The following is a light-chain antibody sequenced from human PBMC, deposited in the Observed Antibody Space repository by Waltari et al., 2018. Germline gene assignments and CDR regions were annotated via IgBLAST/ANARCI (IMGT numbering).Light chain of an antibody. J-gene: IGKJ1*01. Sequence: DIVMTQSPDSLAVSLGERATINCKSSDNLLYSPNNKNYLTWFQQKPGQPPKLLIHWASSRESGVPDRFSGSGSGTDSTLSISSLQAEDVAVYYCQQYVRLPWTFGQGTQVEVK. CDR2: WAS. CDR1: DNLLYSPNNKNY. V-gene: IGKV4-1*01. CDR3: QQYVRLPWT.